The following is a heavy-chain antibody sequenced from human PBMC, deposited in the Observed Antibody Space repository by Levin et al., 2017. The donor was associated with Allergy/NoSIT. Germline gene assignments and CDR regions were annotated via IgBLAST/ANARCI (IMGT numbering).Heavy chain of an antibody. Sequence: PSETLSLTCAVYGGSFSGYYWNWIRQPPGKGLEWIGEINHSGSTNYNPSLKSRVTISIDTSKNQFSLKLTSVTAADMAVYYCARGRVEQTFRGRRPFDYWGQGTLVTVSS. CDR1: GGSFSGYY. CDR3: ARGRVEQTFRGRRPFDY. D-gene: IGHD6-13*01. V-gene: IGHV4-34*01. J-gene: IGHJ4*02. CDR2: INHSGST.